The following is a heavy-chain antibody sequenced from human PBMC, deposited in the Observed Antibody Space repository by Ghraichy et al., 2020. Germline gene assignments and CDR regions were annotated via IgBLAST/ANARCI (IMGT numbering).Heavy chain of an antibody. V-gene: IGHV4-59*01. Sequence: SETLSLTCTVSGGSISSYYWSWIRQPPGKGLEWIGYIYYSGSTNYNPSLKSRVTISVDTSKNQFSLKLSSVTAADTAVYYCARGMLLPPYYFDYWGQGTLVTVSS. CDR2: IYYSGST. J-gene: IGHJ4*02. CDR3: ARGMLLPPYYFDY. D-gene: IGHD2-15*01. CDR1: GGSISSYY.